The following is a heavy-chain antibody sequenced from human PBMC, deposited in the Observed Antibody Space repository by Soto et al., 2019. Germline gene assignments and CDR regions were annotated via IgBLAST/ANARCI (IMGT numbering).Heavy chain of an antibody. CDR3: AKGYCGGGSCYSQTPYYYMDV. D-gene: IGHD2-15*01. Sequence: QVKLVESGGGVVQPGRSLRLSCAASGFTFSSYGMHWVRQAPGKGLEWVTVISYDGSNKYYADSVKGRFTISRDNSKNTLYLQMNSLRAEDTAVYYCAKGYCGGGSCYSQTPYYYMDVWGKGTTVTVSS. CDR2: ISYDGSNK. CDR1: GFTFSSYG. V-gene: IGHV3-30*18. J-gene: IGHJ6*03.